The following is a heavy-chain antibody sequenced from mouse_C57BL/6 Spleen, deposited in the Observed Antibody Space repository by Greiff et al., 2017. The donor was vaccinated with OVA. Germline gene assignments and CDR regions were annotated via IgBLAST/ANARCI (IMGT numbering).Heavy chain of an antibody. J-gene: IGHJ3*01. Sequence: EVQLQQSGPELVKPGASVKISCKASGYTFTDYYMNWVKQSPGKSLEWIGDINPNNGGTSYNQKFKGKATLTVDKSSSTAYMERRSLTYEDSADYYCARGDYSSFAYWGKGTLVTVSA. CDR1: GYTFTDYY. D-gene: IGHD2-12*01. CDR3: ARGDYSSFAY. V-gene: IGHV1-26*01. CDR2: INPNNGGT.